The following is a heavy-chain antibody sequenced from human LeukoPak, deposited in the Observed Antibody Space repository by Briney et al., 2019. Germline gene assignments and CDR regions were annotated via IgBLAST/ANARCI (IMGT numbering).Heavy chain of an antibody. D-gene: IGHD1-26*01. CDR1: GYTFTSYY. Sequence: ASVKVSCKASGYTFTSYYMHWVRQAPGQGLEWLGWISTYSGDTNYAQKFQGRVTMTTDTSTTTAYMDLRSLRSDDTAVYYCARGNVGATRGLDYWGQGTLVTVSS. CDR3: ARGNVGATRGLDY. CDR2: ISTYSGDT. J-gene: IGHJ4*02. V-gene: IGHV1-18*04.